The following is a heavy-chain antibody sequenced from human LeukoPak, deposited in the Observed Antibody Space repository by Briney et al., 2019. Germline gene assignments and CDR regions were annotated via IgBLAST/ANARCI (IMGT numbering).Heavy chain of an antibody. J-gene: IGHJ4*02. Sequence: GGSLRLSCAASGFTFSSYWMSWVRQAPGKGLEWVANIKQDGSERYYVDSVKGRFTISRDNAKNSLYLQMNSLRAEDTAVYYCARDFPGYCSGGSCQLRNYWGQGTLVTASS. CDR3: ARDFPGYCSGGSCQLRNY. D-gene: IGHD2-15*01. CDR1: GFTFSSYW. V-gene: IGHV3-7*04. CDR2: IKQDGSER.